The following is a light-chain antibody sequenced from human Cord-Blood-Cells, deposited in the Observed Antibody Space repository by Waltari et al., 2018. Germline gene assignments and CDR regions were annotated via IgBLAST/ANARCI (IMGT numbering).Light chain of an antibody. CDR2: EGS. Sequence: QSALTQPASVSGSPGQSITISCTGTSSDAGSYNLVSWYQQHPGKAPKLMIYEGSKRPAGVSNRFSGSKSGNTASLTSSGLQAEDEADYYCCSYAGSSTLVFGGGTKLTVL. CDR3: CSYAGSSTLV. J-gene: IGLJ3*02. V-gene: IGLV2-23*01. CDR1: SSDAGSYNL.